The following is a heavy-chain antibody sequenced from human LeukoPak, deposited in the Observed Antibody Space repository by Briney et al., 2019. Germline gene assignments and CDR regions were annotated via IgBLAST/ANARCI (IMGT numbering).Heavy chain of an antibody. J-gene: IGHJ6*03. CDR3: AKDHSGGQLVYYYYMDV. V-gene: IGHV3-30*02. Sequence: GGSLRLSCAASGFTFSSYGMHWVRQAPGKGLEWVAFIRYDGSNKYYADSVKGRFTISRDNSKNTLYLQMNSLRAEDTAVYYCAKDHSGGQLVYYYYMDVWGKGTTVTVSS. CDR2: IRYDGSNK. CDR1: GFTFSSYG. D-gene: IGHD6-13*01.